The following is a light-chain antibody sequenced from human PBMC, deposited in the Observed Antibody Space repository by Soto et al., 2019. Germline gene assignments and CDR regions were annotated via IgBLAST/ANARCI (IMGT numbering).Light chain of an antibody. J-gene: IGLJ3*02. Sequence: QSALTQPRSVSGSPGQSVTISCTGTSSDVGGYNFVSWHQHHPGKAPKLMIYDVSKRPSGVPDRFSGSKSGYTASLTISGLQAEDEADYYCCSYAGSYTWVFGGGTKVTVL. CDR1: SSDVGGYNF. CDR3: CSYAGSYTWV. V-gene: IGLV2-11*01. CDR2: DVS.